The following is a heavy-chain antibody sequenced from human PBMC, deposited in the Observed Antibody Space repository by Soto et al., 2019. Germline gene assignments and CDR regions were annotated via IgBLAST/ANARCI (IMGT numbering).Heavy chain of an antibody. Sequence: GGSLGLSCEASGVAFTSYWMLWFRQAPGNGLVWAAAVKGAGTTATYADPGSGRFTISRDNAKNPLYLQMNSLSAEDTAVYYCASLFASTYSPRPFDFWCQGTQVTRS. CDR3: ASLFASTYSPRPFDF. D-gene: IGHD2-15*01. CDR2: VKGAGTTA. J-gene: IGHJ4*02. V-gene: IGHV3-74*03. CDR1: GVAFTSYW.